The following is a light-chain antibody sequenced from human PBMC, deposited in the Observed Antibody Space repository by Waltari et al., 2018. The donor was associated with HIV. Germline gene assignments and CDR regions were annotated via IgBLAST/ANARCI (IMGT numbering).Light chain of an antibody. V-gene: IGLV1-44*01. J-gene: IGLJ2*01. Sequence: SVLTQPPSASGAPGQWVPISCSGSSSNLGSNTVTWYQHLPGTAPKLLIYSTNQRPSGVPDRFSGSKSGTSASLSITGLQSEVEADYYCSAWDDSLNGVVFGGGTKVTVL. CDR3: SAWDDSLNGVV. CDR2: STN. CDR1: SSNLGSNT.